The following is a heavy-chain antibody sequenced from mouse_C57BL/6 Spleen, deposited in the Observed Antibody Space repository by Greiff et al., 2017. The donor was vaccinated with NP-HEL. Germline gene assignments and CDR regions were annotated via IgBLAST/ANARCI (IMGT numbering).Heavy chain of an antibody. CDR3: AREGELRWFAY. V-gene: IGHV5-4*01. Sequence: EVHLVESGGGLVKPGGSLKLSCAASGFTFSSYAMSWVRQTPEKRLEWVATISDGGSYTYYPDNVKGRFTISRDNAKNNLYLQMSHLKSEDTAMYYCAREGELRWFAYWGQGTLVTVSA. CDR2: ISDGGSYT. D-gene: IGHD1-1*01. CDR1: GFTFSSYA. J-gene: IGHJ3*01.